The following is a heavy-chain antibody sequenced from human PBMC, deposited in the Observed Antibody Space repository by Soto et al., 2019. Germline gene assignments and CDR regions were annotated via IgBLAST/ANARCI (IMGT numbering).Heavy chain of an antibody. CDR1: VGSISSGGYY. V-gene: IGHV4-31*03. Sequence: TLSLTCTVSVGSISSGGYYWSWILQHPGKGLEWIGYIYYSGSTYYNPSLKSRVTISVDTSKNQFSLKLSSVTAADTAVYYCARVMATTASFDYWGQGTLVTVSS. J-gene: IGHJ4*02. CDR3: ARVMATTASFDY. D-gene: IGHD5-12*01. CDR2: IYYSGST.